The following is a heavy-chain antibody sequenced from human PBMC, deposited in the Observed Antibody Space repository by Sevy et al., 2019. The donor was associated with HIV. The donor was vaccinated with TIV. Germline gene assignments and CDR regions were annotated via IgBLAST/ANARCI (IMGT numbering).Heavy chain of an antibody. Sequence: GGSLRLSCVASGITVSRNYMTWVRQAPGKGLEWVSIIYTGGITKYADSVKGRLTMSRENSRNTVYLQMNNLRAKDTAVYYCARGGYYDTSGLPEDLWGRGTLVTVSS. CDR1: GITVSRNY. V-gene: IGHV3-53*01. CDR2: IYTGGIT. J-gene: IGHJ4*02. D-gene: IGHD3-22*01. CDR3: ARGGYYDTSGLPEDL.